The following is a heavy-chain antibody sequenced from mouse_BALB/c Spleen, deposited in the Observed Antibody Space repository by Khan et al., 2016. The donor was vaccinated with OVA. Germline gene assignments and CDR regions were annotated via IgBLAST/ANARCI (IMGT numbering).Heavy chain of an antibody. CDR1: GFTFTNYG. CDR2: INTYTGEP. J-gene: IGHJ4*01. V-gene: IGHV9-3-1*01. Sequence: QIHLVPSGPELKKPGETVQISCKASGFTFTNYGMNWVKQAPGKGLKWMGWINTYTGEPTFADDFKGRFAFSLETSASTAYWQINSLKNEETAREDCARGGYNGKMDCGGQGSEVTV. CDR3: ARGGYNGKMDC. D-gene: IGHD2-14*01.